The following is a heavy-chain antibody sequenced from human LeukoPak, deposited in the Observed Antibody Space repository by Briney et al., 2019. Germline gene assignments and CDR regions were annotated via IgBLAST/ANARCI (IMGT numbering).Heavy chain of an antibody. Sequence: GESLKISCEASGYSFTSYWIGWVRQMPGKGLEWMGIIYPDDSDTRYSPSFQGQVTISADKSITTAYLQWSSLRASDTAMYYCARLPGRSTAMVWGADYWGQGTLVTVSS. J-gene: IGHJ4*02. V-gene: IGHV5-51*01. CDR2: IYPDDSDT. D-gene: IGHD5-18*01. CDR3: ARLPGRSTAMVWGADY. CDR1: GYSFTSYW.